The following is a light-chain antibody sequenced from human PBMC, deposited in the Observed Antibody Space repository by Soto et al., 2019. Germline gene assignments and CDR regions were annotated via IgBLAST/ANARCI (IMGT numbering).Light chain of an antibody. CDR1: QSITTW. Sequence: DIEMTQSPSTLSASVGDRVTITCRASQSITTWLAWYQQKPGKAPKLLIYKATNVQTGVPSRFSGSGSGTEFSLTISSLQPEDVAIYYCQQYNDYQYTFGQGTKLEIK. V-gene: IGKV1-5*03. CDR3: QQYNDYQYT. CDR2: KAT. J-gene: IGKJ2*01.